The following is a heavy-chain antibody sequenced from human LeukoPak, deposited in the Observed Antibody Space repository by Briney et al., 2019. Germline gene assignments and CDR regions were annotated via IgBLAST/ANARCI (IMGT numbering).Heavy chain of an antibody. CDR1: GGSISSYY. CDR2: IHNSGST. CDR3: ARHYGSGSYYPSD. D-gene: IGHD3-10*01. J-gene: IGHJ4*02. V-gene: IGHV4-59*01. Sequence: SETLSLTCTVSGGSISSYYWSWIRQPPGKGLEWIGYIHNSGSTNYNPSLKSRVTISVDTSKNQFSLKLSSVTAADTAVYYCARHYGSGSYYPSDWGQGTLVTVSS.